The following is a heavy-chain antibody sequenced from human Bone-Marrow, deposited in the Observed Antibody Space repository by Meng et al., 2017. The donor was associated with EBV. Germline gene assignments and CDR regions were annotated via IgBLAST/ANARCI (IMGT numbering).Heavy chain of an antibody. J-gene: IGHJ4*02. Sequence: QVQLQQWGAGLLKPSETLSLPCVVNGGSLSGFSWSWIRQAPGKGLEWIGEIKHSGSTNYNPSLKNRVTISVAPSKNQFSLRLSSVTAADTAVYYCARATGGSTGYFRWGQGTLVTVSS. CDR3: ARATGGSTGYFR. V-gene: IGHV4-34*01. CDR1: GGSLSGFS. D-gene: IGHD3-9*01. CDR2: IKHSGST.